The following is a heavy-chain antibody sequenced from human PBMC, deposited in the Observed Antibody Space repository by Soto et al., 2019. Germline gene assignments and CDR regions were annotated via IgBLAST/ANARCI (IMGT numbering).Heavy chain of an antibody. CDR2: INQSGST. D-gene: IGHD3-10*01. V-gene: IGHV4-34*01. J-gene: IGHJ5*02. CDR1: GGSFSGYY. CDR3: ARTYYYRSGTYFDCFDP. Sequence: SETLSLTCAVYGGSFSGYYWSWIRQPPGKGLEWIGEINQSGSTNYNPSLKSRVTISVDTSKNQFSLKLSSVTAADTAVYYCARTYYYRSGTYFDCFDPWGQGTLVTVSP.